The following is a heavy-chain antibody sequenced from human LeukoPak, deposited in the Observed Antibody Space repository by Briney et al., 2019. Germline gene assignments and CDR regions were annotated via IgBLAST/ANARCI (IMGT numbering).Heavy chain of an antibody. Sequence: GGSLRLSCSASGFNFRTHAVHWVRQAPGKGLEWVAFIRYDGSNKYYADSVKGRFTISRDNSKNTLYLQMNSLRAEDTAVYYCAKPFSSGYWGQGTLVTVSS. V-gene: IGHV3-30*02. CDR1: GFNFRTHA. CDR2: IRYDGSNK. D-gene: IGHD2/OR15-2a*01. CDR3: AKPFSSGY. J-gene: IGHJ4*02.